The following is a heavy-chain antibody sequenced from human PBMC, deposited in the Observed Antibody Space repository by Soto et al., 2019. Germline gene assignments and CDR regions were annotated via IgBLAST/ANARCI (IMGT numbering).Heavy chain of an antibody. CDR1: GYTFTSYG. CDR2: ISADNGNT. J-gene: IGHJ4*02. Sequence: QVQLVQSGAEMKKPGASVKVSCKASGYTFTSYGISWVRQAPGQGLEWMGWISADNGNTNYAQKLQGRVTMSTDTSTSTAYMEVRSLRSDDTAVYYCARRNYGVDNFDYWGQGTLVTVSS. V-gene: IGHV1-18*01. D-gene: IGHD3-10*01. CDR3: ARRNYGVDNFDY.